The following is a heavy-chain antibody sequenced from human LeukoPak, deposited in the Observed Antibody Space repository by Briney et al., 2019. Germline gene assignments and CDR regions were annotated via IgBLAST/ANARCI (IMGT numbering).Heavy chain of an antibody. CDR1: GFTFSSYW. CDR2: IKQDGSEK. D-gene: IGHD3-10*01. CDR3: ARDREGYFDY. Sequence: GGPLGLSCAASGFTFSSYWMSGVRQAPGKGLEWVANIKQDGSEKYYVDPVKGRFTVSRDNAKNSLYLQMNSLRAEDTAVYYCARDREGYFDYWGQGTLVTVSS. V-gene: IGHV3-7*03. J-gene: IGHJ4*02.